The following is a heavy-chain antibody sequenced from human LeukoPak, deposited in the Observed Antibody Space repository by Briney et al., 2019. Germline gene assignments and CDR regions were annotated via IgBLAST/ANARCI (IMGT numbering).Heavy chain of an antibody. CDR3: ARVDQSGYSSSWYSDY. Sequence: NAGGSLRLSCAASGFTFSGYSMNWVRRAPGKGLGWVSSISSSSSYIYYADSVKGRFTISRDNAKNSLYLQMNSLRAEDTAVYYCARVDQSGYSSSWYSDYWGQGTPVTVSS. D-gene: IGHD6-13*01. CDR2: ISSSSSYI. V-gene: IGHV3-21*01. J-gene: IGHJ4*02. CDR1: GFTFSGYS.